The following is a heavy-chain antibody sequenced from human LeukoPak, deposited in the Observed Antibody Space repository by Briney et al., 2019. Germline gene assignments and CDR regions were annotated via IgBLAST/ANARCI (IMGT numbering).Heavy chain of an antibody. V-gene: IGHV4-61*02. CDR2: IYTSGST. J-gene: IGHJ6*03. Sequence: SETLSLTCTVSGGSISSGSYYWSWIRQPAGKGLEWIGRIYTSGSTNYNPSLKSRVTISVDTSKNQFSLKLSSVTAADTAVYYCARVAYRAGPAAIPYYYYYMDVWGKGTTVTISS. CDR3: ARVAYRAGPAAIPYYYYYMDV. CDR1: GGSISSGSYY. D-gene: IGHD2-2*01.